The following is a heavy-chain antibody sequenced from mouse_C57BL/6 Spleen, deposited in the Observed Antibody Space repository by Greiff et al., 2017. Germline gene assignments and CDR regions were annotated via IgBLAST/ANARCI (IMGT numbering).Heavy chain of an antibody. D-gene: IGHD1-1*01. Sequence: QVHVKQSGAELVKPGASVKLSCKASGYTFTEYTIHWVKQRSGQGLEWIGWFYPGSGSIKYNEKFKDKATLTADKSSSTVYMELSRVTSEDSAVYFCARGGYYGSKGVFDVWGTGTTVTVSS. J-gene: IGHJ1*03. CDR1: GYTFTEYT. V-gene: IGHV1-62-2*01. CDR2: FYPGSGSI. CDR3: ARGGYYGSKGVFDV.